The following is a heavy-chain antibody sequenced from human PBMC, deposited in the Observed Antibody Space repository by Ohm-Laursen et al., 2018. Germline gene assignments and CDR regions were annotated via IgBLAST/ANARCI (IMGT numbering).Heavy chain of an antibody. CDR1: GFTFDDYA. D-gene: IGHD1-26*01. CDR3: ASNSGSYFQDRYYFDY. CDR2: ISWNSGSI. J-gene: IGHJ4*02. V-gene: IGHV3-9*01. Sequence: SLRLSCAASGFTFDDYAMHWVRQAPGKGLEWVSGISWNSGSIGYADSVKGRFTISRDNAKNSLYLQMNSLRAEDTAVYYCASNSGSYFQDRYYFDYWGQGTLVTVSS.